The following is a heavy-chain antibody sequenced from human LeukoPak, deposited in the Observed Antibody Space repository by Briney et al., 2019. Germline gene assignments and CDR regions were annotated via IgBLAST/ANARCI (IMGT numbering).Heavy chain of an antibody. D-gene: IGHD2-21*02. CDR1: GFTFSNDE. CDR3: ARDRAYCGGDCPEDFQH. J-gene: IGHJ1*01. CDR2: MSSSGGTI. Sequence: GGSLRLSCTASGFTFSNDEINWVRQAPGKGLECISYMSSSGGTIYFADSVKGRFTISRDNAKNSLYLQMNSLRAEDTAVYYCARDRAYCGGDCPEDFQHWGQGTLVTVSS. V-gene: IGHV3-48*03.